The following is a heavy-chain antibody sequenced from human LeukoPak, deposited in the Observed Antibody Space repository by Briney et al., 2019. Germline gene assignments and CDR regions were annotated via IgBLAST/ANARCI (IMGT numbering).Heavy chain of an antibody. CDR2: IYPGDSDT. CDR3: ARPLVVVTAGWAFDI. CDR1: GYSFTSYW. V-gene: IGHV5-51*01. J-gene: IGHJ3*02. Sequence: LGESLKISCKGSGYSFTSYWIGWVRQMPGKGLEWMGIIYPGDSDTRYSPSFQGQVTISADKSISTAYLQWSSLKASDTAMYYCARPLVVVTAGWAFDIWGQGTMVTVSS. D-gene: IGHD2-21*02.